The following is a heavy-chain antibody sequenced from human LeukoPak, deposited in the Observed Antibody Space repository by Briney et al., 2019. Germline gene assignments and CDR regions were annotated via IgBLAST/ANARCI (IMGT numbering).Heavy chain of an antibody. V-gene: IGHV4-34*01. CDR3: ARQSSITMIVVVMPVEFDY. Sequence: PSETLSLTCAVYGGSFTTYYWSWIRQPPGKGLEWIGEINHNEFTNYNPSLKNRVTISVDTSKNQFSLKLSSVTAADTAVYYCARQSSITMIVVVMPVEFDYWGQGTLVTVSS. CDR1: GGSFTTYY. J-gene: IGHJ4*02. CDR2: INHNEFT. D-gene: IGHD3-22*01.